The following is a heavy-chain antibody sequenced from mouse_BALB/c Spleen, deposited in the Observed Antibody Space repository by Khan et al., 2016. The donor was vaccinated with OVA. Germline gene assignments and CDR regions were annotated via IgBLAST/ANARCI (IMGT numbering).Heavy chain of an antibody. D-gene: IGHD3-3*01. V-gene: IGHV1-18*01. CDR2: INPKNGGT. J-gene: IGHJ4*01. CDR3: ARDAGRY. CDR1: GYTFPEYT. Sequence: EVQLQQSGPELVKPGASVKISCKPSGYTFPEYTVHWVKQSLGKSLDWIGVINPKNGGTAYNQKFKGKATLTVDKSSSTAYMEFRSLTSDDSAVYYCARDAGRYWGQGTSVTVAS.